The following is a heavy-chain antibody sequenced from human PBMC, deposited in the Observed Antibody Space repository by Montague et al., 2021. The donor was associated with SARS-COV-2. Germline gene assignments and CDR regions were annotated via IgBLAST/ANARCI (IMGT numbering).Heavy chain of an antibody. J-gene: IGHJ2*01. Sequence: SETLSLTCAVYGGSFSGYYWSWIRQSPGKGLEWIGEINHSGSTNYNPSLKSRVTVSVDTSKNQFSLKLSSMTAADTAVYYCARPNSGWYRYFDLWGRGTLVTVSS. CDR2: INHSGST. CDR1: GGSFSGYY. D-gene: IGHD6-19*01. CDR3: ARPNSGWYRYFDL. V-gene: IGHV4-34*01.